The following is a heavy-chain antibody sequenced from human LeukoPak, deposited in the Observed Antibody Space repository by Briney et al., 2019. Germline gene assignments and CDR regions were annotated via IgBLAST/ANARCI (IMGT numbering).Heavy chain of an antibody. J-gene: IGHJ4*02. Sequence: PSETLSLTCAVYGGSFSGYYWSWIRQPPGKGLEWIGEINHSGSTNYNPSLKSRVTMSVDTSKNQFSLKLSSVTAADTAVYYCARFAPTWSGYPFDYWGQGTLVTVSS. CDR1: GGSFSGYY. CDR3: ARFAPTWSGYPFDY. D-gene: IGHD3-3*01. V-gene: IGHV4-34*01. CDR2: INHSGST.